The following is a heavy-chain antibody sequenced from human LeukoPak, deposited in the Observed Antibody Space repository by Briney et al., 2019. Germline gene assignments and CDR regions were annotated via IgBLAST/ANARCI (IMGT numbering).Heavy chain of an antibody. V-gene: IGHV4-61*02. CDR3: ARGARSTYYYDSSGPGRIDY. D-gene: IGHD3-22*01. CDR1: GGSITSGTSY. J-gene: IGHJ4*02. Sequence: SQTLSLTCTVSGGSITSGTSYWNWIRQPAGKGPEWIGRIYHSGGTNYNPSLKSRVTISVDTSKNQFSLKLSSVTAADTAVYYCARGARSTYYYDSSGPGRIDYWGQGTLVTVSS. CDR2: IYHSGGT.